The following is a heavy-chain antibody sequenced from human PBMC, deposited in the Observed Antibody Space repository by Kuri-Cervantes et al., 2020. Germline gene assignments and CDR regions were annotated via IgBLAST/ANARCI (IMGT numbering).Heavy chain of an antibody. CDR3: ANRRDAFDI. Sequence: GESLKISCAASGFTVSSNEMSWVRQAPGKGLEWVSSISGGSTYCADSRKGRFTISRDNSKNTLHLQMNSLRAEDTAVYYCANRRDAFDIWGQGTMVTVSS. CDR1: GFTVSSNE. J-gene: IGHJ3*02. CDR2: ISGGST. V-gene: IGHV3-38-3*01.